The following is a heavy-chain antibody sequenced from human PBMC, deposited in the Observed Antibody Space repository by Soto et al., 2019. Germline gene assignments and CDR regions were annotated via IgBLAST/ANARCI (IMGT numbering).Heavy chain of an antibody. CDR3: ARGITYYYDSSGYYYVGYYFDY. J-gene: IGHJ4*02. CDR1: GFTFSSYG. CDR2: IWYDGSNK. V-gene: IGHV3-33*01. D-gene: IGHD3-22*01. Sequence: GGSLRLSCAASGFTFSSYGMHWVRQAPGKGLEWVAVIWYDGSNKYYADSVKGRFTISRDNSKNTLYLQMSSLRAEDTAVYYCARGITYYYDSSGYYYVGYYFDYWGQGTLVTVSS.